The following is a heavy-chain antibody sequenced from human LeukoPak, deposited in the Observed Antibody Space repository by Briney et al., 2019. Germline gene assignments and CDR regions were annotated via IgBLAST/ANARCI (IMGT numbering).Heavy chain of an antibody. V-gene: IGHV3-30*04. CDR3: ARQVDTAMVTGYFDY. Sequence: GGSLRLSCAASGFTFSSYAMHWVRQAPGKGLEWVAVISYDGSNKYYADSVKGRFTISRDNSKNTLYLQMNSLRAEDTAVYYCARQVDTAMVTGYFDYWGQGTLVTVSS. CDR2: ISYDGSNK. D-gene: IGHD5-18*01. J-gene: IGHJ4*02. CDR1: GFTFSSYA.